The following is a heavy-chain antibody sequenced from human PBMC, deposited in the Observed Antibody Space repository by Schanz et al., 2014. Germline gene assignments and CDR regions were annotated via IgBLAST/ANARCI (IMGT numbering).Heavy chain of an antibody. CDR3: ARDSLRGATGGYGMDV. CDR2: ISYSGST. J-gene: IGHJ6*02. V-gene: IGHV4-31*03. D-gene: IGHD2-8*02. CDR1: GGSISSGVHY. Sequence: QVLLQESGPVLVKPSETLSLTCTVSGGSISSGVHYWSWVRQHPGKGLEWIGFISYSGSTYYNPSLKSRVTISVDSSKIQFSLKVRSVTAADTAVYYCARDSLRGATGGYGMDVWGQGTTVTVSS.